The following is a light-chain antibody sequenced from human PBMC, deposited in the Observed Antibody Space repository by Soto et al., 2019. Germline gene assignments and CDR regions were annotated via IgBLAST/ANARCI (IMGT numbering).Light chain of an antibody. CDR3: RHYNCF. J-gene: IGKJ3*01. CDR1: QSISSW. Sequence: DILMTQSPSTLSASVGDRVTITCRASQSISSWLAWYQQKPGQAPKLLIYDASTLESGVPSRFSGSGSGTEFTLTISSLQPDDFATYYCRHYNCFFGPGTKVDIK. V-gene: IGKV1-5*01. CDR2: DAS.